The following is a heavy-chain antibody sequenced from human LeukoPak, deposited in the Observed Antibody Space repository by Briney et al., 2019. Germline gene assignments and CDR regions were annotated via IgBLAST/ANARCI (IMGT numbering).Heavy chain of an antibody. CDR2: VYTSGST. V-gene: IGHV4-4*07. Sequence: PSETLSLTCTVSGGSISSYYWSWIRQPAGKGLEWIGRVYTSGSTNYNPSLRSRVTMSVDTSKNQFSLKLSSVTAADMAVYYCARASCSGGSCYSLHWFDPWGQGTLVTVSS. D-gene: IGHD2-15*01. CDR3: ARASCSGGSCYSLHWFDP. J-gene: IGHJ5*02. CDR1: GGSISSYY.